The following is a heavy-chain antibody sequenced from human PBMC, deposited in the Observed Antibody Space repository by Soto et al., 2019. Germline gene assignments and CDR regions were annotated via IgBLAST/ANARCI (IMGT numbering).Heavy chain of an antibody. CDR3: ARYCTNGVCYHNWFDP. J-gene: IGHJ5*02. Sequence: QVQLVQSGAEVKKPGASVKVSCKAFGYPFTSYHITWVRQAPGQGLEWVGWINGHNGETNYAQKFQGRVSMTTHTSTSTAYMELRSLRSDDTAVYYCARYCTNGVCYHNWFDPWGQGTLVTVSS. CDR2: INGHNGET. CDR1: GYPFTSYH. D-gene: IGHD2-8*01. V-gene: IGHV1-18*01.